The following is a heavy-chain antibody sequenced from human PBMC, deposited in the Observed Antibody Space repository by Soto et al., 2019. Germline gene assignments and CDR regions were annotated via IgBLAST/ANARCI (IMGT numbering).Heavy chain of an antibody. Sequence: QITLEESGPTLVKATQTLTLTCALSGFTLNTHGMGVAWVRQSPGKALEWLALIYWDDSKYYSPSLESRLTVTKVTSKNQVVLTMTNMDPGDTATYFCAQQYDWNFDHWGRGTLITVSS. CDR1: GFTLNTHGMG. V-gene: IGHV2-5*02. D-gene: IGHD1-1*01. CDR2: IYWDDSK. CDR3: AQQYDWNFDH. J-gene: IGHJ4*02.